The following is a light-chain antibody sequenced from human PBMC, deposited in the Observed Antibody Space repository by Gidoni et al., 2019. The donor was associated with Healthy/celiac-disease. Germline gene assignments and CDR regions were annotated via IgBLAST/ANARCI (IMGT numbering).Light chain of an antibody. Sequence: EIVLTQSPGTLSLSPGERATLSCRASQSVSSSYLAWYQQKPGQAPRLLIYGASRRATGIPDRFSGSGSGTDFTLTISRLEPEDFAVYYCQQYGSSPWTFGQGTKVEIQ. CDR3: QQYGSSPWT. CDR1: QSVSSSY. CDR2: GAS. J-gene: IGKJ1*01. V-gene: IGKV3-20*01.